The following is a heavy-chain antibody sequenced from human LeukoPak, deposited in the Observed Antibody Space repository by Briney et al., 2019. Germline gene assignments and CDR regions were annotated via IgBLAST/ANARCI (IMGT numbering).Heavy chain of an antibody. D-gene: IGHD2-2*01. V-gene: IGHV3-23*01. CDR3: ANSGGPAAIFY. CDR2: ISGSGGGT. CDR1: GFTFFTYA. J-gene: IGHJ4*02. Sequence: GGSLRLSCAASGFTFFTYAMSWVRQAPGKGLEWVSGISGSGGGTYYADSVKGRFTISRDNSKNTVHLQMNSLRAEDTAVYYCANSGGPAAIFYWGQGTLVTVSS.